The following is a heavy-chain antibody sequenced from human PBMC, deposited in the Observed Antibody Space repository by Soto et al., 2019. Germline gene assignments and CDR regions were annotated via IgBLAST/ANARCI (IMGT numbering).Heavy chain of an antibody. CDR2: ISAYNGNT. CDR3: ARYMDIVVVPAAILDTAMGYYYYYYMDV. Sequence: ASVKVSCKASGYTFTSYGISWVRQAPGQGLEWMGWISAYNGNTNYAQKLQGRVTMTTDTSTSTAYMELRSLRSDDTAVDYCARYMDIVVVPAAILDTAMGYYYYYYMDVWGKGTTVTVSS. D-gene: IGHD2-2*02. J-gene: IGHJ6*03. V-gene: IGHV1-18*01. CDR1: GYTFTSYG.